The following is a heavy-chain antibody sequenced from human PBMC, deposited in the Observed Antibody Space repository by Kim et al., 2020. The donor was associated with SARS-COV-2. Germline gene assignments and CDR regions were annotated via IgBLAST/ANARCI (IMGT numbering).Heavy chain of an antibody. CDR2: IWYDGSNK. V-gene: IGHV3-33*06. Sequence: GGSLRLSCAASGFTFSSYGMHWVRQAPGKGLEWVAVIWYDGSNKYYADSVKGRFTISRDNSKNTLYLQMNSLRAEDTAVYYCAKDENILTGYYDYWGQGTLVTVSS. D-gene: IGHD3-9*01. J-gene: IGHJ4*02. CDR3: AKDENILTGYYDY. CDR1: GFTFSSYG.